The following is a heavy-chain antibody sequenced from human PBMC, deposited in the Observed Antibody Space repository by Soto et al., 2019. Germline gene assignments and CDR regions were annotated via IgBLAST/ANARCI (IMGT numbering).Heavy chain of an antibody. Sequence: HPGGSLRLSCAASGFTFSSYAMHWVRQAPGKGLEWVAVISYDGSNKYYADSVKGRFTISRDNSKNTLYLQMNSLRAEDTAVYYCARDEGHMIFDIWGQGTLVTVSS. CDR1: GFTFSSYA. CDR2: ISYDGSNK. D-gene: IGHD3-16*01. J-gene: IGHJ4*02. CDR3: ARDEGHMIFDI. V-gene: IGHV3-30-3*01.